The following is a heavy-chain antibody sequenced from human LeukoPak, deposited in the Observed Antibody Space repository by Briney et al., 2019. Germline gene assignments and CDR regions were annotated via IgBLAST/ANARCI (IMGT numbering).Heavy chain of an antibody. D-gene: IGHD4-17*01. J-gene: IGHJ5*02. V-gene: IGHV4-34*01. CDR3: ARAYGPNWFDP. CDR2: INHSGST. CDR1: GGSISSYY. Sequence: SETLSLTCTVSGGSISSYYWSWIRQPPGKGLEWIGEINHSGSTNYNPSLKSRVTISVDTSKNQFSLKLSSVTAADTAVYYCARAYGPNWFDPWGQGTLVTVSS.